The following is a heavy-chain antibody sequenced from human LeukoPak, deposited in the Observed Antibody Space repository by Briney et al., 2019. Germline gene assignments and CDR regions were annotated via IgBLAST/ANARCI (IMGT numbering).Heavy chain of an antibody. Sequence: SETLSLTCTVSGGSISSSSYYWGWIRQPPGKGLEWIGSIYYSGSTYYNPSLKSRVTISVDTSKNQFSLKLSSVTAADTAVYYCARGAPPSKVPAAIRPPYYYYYMDVWGKGTTVTVSS. J-gene: IGHJ6*03. CDR2: IYYSGST. CDR3: ARGAPPSKVPAAIRPPYYYYYMDV. D-gene: IGHD2-2*01. CDR1: GGSISSSSYY. V-gene: IGHV4-39*07.